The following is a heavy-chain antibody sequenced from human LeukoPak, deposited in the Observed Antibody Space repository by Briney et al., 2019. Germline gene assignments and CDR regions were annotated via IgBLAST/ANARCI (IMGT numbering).Heavy chain of an antibody. CDR1: GGSFSGYY. D-gene: IGHD3-10*01. CDR3: ARGRSYGSGRYWFDP. Sequence: SETLSLTCAVYGGSFSGYYWSWIRQPPGKGLEWIGEINHSGSTNYNPSLKSRVTTSVDRSKNQFSLKLSSVTAADTAVCYCARGRSYGSGRYWFDPWGEGTLVTVSS. V-gene: IGHV4-34*01. CDR2: INHSGST. J-gene: IGHJ5*02.